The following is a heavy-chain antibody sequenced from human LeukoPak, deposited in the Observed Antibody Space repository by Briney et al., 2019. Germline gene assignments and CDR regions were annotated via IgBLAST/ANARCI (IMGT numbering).Heavy chain of an antibody. V-gene: IGHV3-21*01. CDR1: GFTFSSYS. J-gene: IGHJ5*02. CDR3: ARVYYGSGSYYNP. D-gene: IGHD3-10*01. CDR2: ISSSSSYI. Sequence: PGGSLRLSCAASGFTFSSYSMNWVRQAPGKGLEWVSSISSSSSYIYYADSVKGRFTISRDNAKNSLYLQMNSLRAEDTAVYYCARVYYGSGSYYNPWGQGTLVTVSS.